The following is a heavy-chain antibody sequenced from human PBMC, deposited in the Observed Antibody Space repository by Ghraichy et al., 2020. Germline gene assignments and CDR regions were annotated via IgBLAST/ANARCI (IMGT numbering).Heavy chain of an antibody. J-gene: IGHJ4*02. CDR1: GHTLTELS. CDR2: FDPEDGET. V-gene: IGHV1-24*01. CDR3: ATPPPYSGSYYRFLDY. Sequence: ASVKVSCKVSGHTLTELSMHWVRQAPGKGLEWMGGFDPEDGETIYAQKFQGRVTMTEDTSTDTAYMELSSLRSEDTAVYYCATPPPYSGSYYRFLDYWGQGTLVTVSS. D-gene: IGHD1-26*01.